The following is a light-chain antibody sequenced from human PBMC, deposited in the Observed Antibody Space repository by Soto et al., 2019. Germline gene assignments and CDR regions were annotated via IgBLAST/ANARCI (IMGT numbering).Light chain of an antibody. CDR3: QSHDSSLSAYV. J-gene: IGLJ1*01. Sequence: QSVLTQPPSVSGARGQRVTISCTGSSSNIGAGYDVHWYQQLPGTGPKLLISGNSNRPSGVPDRFSGSRSGTSASLAITGLQAEDEADYYCQSHDSSLSAYVFGTGTKLTVL. CDR2: GNS. CDR1: SSNIGAGYD. V-gene: IGLV1-40*01.